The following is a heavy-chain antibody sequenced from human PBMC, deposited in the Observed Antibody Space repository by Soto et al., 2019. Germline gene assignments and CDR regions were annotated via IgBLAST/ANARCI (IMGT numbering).Heavy chain of an antibody. CDR1: GGCISSSSYY. J-gene: IGHJ3*02. V-gene: IGHV4-39*07. CDR2: IYYSGST. Sequence: SETLSLTCTVSGGCISSSSYYWGWIRHPPGKGLEWIGCIYYSGSTYYNPSLKSRVTISVDTSKNQFSLKLSSVTAADTAVYYCASGFVVVPAAMRRGDAFDIWGQGTMVTV. CDR3: ASGFVVVPAAMRRGDAFDI. D-gene: IGHD2-2*01.